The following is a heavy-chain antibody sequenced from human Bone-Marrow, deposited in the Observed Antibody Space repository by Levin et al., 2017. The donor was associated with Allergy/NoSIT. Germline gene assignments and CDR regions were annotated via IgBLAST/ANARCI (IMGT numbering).Heavy chain of an antibody. CDR2: INPETGAT. J-gene: IGHJ5*02. V-gene: IGHV1-2*02. D-gene: IGHD3-16*01. CDR1: GYTFTHFH. CDR3: ARPGAPDAYQDWFDP. Sequence: NPGESLKISCKASGYTFTHFHLHWVRQAPGQGLEWVGWINPETGATNYAQKFQHKVTMTRDTSINTVYMELNTLTYDDTAVFFCARPGAPDAYQDWFDPWGQGTLVTVSS.